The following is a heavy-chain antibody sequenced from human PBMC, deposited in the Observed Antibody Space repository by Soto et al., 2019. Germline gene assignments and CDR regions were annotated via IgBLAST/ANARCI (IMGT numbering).Heavy chain of an antibody. Sequence: LRLSCAASGFTFSSYAMSWVRQAPGKGLEWVSAISGSGGSTYYADSVKGRFTISRDNSKNTLYLQMNSLRAEDTAVYYCAKLGCSGSNSCYRGVDYWGQGXLVTVYS. CDR1: GFTFSSYA. CDR3: AKLGCSGSNSCYRGVDY. D-gene: IGHD2-2*01. V-gene: IGHV3-23*01. J-gene: IGHJ4*02. CDR2: ISGSGGST.